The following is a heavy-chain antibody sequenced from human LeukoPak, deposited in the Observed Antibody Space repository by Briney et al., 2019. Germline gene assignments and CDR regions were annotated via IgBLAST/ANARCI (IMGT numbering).Heavy chain of an antibody. V-gene: IGHV3-30*04. CDR3: ARLGIVVVPAAPWGNY. D-gene: IGHD2-2*01. J-gene: IGHJ4*02. CDR2: ISYNGSNK. CDR1: GFTFSSYA. Sequence: GKSLRLSCAAFGFTFSSYAMHWVRQAPGKGLEWVAVISYNGSNKYYADSVKGRFTISRDNSKNTLYLQMNSLRAEDTAVYYCARLGIVVVPAAPWGNYWGQGTLVTVSS.